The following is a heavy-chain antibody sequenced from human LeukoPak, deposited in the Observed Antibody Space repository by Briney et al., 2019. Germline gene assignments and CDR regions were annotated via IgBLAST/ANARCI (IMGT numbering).Heavy chain of an antibody. V-gene: IGHV3-74*01. Sequence: PGGSLRLSCAASGFTFSGYWMHWVRQAPGKGLVWVSRINNDGGVTTYADSVKGRFTISRDNAKNTLYLQMNSLRAEDTAVYYCARTGWFDPWGQGTLVTVSS. CDR2: INNDGGVT. CDR3: ARTGWFDP. D-gene: IGHD3-10*01. J-gene: IGHJ5*02. CDR1: GFTFSGYW.